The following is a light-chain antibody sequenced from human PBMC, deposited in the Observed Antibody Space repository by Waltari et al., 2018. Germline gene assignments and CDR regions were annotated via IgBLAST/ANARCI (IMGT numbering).Light chain of an antibody. CDR3: QKYESLPAT. CDR1: QSISRY. Sequence: EIMLTQSPGTLSLSPGERATLSCRASQSISRYLAWYPQKPGQAPRLLIYEASRRATGTPDRFSGSGSGTDFSLTISRLEPEDFAVYYCQKYESLPATFGQGTKVEIK. CDR2: EAS. V-gene: IGKV3-20*01. J-gene: IGKJ1*01.